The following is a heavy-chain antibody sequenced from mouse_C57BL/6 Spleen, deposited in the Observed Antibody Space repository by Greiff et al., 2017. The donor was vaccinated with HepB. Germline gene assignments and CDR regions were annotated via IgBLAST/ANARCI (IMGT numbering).Heavy chain of an antibody. V-gene: IGHV1-26*01. J-gene: IGHJ2*01. D-gene: IGHD2-3*01. CDR2: INPNNGGT. CDR1: GYTFTDYY. Sequence: VQLQQSGPELVKPGASVKISCKASGYTFTDYYMTWVKQSHGKSLEWIGDINPNNGGTSYNQKFKGKATLTVDKSSSTAYMELRSLTSEDSAVYYGARENDGYYGYFGYWGQGTTLTVAS. CDR3: ARENDGYYGYFGY.